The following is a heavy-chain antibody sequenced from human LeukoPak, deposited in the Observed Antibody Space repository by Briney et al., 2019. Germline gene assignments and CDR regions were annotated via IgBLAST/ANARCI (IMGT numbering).Heavy chain of an antibody. D-gene: IGHD4-17*01. CDR3: AREVLVTTRRPSWFDP. V-gene: IGHV1-2*02. CDR1: GYTFTSYY. J-gene: IGHJ5*02. Sequence: ASVKVSCKASGYTFTSYYMHWVRQAPGQGLEWMGWINPNSGGTNYAQKFQGRVTMTRDTSISTAYMELSRLRSDDTAVYYCAREVLVTTRRPSWFDPWGQGTLVTVSS. CDR2: INPNSGGT.